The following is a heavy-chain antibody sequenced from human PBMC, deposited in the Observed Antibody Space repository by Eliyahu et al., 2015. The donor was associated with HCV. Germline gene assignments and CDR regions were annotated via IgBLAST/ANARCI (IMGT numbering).Heavy chain of an antibody. CDR2: VTPFNGNT. V-gene: IGHV1-45*01. Sequence: QMQLVQSGAEVKKTGSSVKVSCEASGYTFPHRXLXWVRQAPGQALEWMAWVTPFNGNTKYAQKLQDRLAFTRDTSMSTVYMELSSLRSEDTGMYYCATTDGDFQFESFDIWGQGTMVTVSS. CDR1: GYTFPHRX. CDR3: ATTDGDFQFESFDI. D-gene: IGHD3-10*01. J-gene: IGHJ3*02.